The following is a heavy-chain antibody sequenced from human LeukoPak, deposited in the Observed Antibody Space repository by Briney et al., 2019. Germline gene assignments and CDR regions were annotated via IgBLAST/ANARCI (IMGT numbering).Heavy chain of an antibody. J-gene: IGHJ5*02. D-gene: IGHD4-17*01. V-gene: IGHV4-39*07. CDR3: ARAGDYGDYVWVNWFDP. Sequence: SETLSLTCTVSGGSISSSSYYWGWIRQPPGKGLDWIGSIYYSGSTYYNPSLKSRVTISVDTSKNQFSLKLSSVTAADTAVYHCARAGDYGDYVWVNWFDPWGQGTLVTVSS. CDR1: GGSISSSSYY. CDR2: IYYSGST.